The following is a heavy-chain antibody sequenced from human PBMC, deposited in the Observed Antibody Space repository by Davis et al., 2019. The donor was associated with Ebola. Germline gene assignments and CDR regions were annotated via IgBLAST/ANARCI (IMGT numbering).Heavy chain of an antibody. CDR2: IKQDGSEK. Sequence: GGSLRLSCAASGFTFNTYWMSWVRQAPGKGLEWVANIKQDGSEKYYVDSVKGRFTISRDNAKNSLYLQRNSLRAEDTAVYYCARDWGQQPYYYYGMDVWGQGTTVTVSS. V-gene: IGHV3-7*03. D-gene: IGHD6-13*01. J-gene: IGHJ6*02. CDR3: ARDWGQQPYYYYGMDV. CDR1: GFTFNTYW.